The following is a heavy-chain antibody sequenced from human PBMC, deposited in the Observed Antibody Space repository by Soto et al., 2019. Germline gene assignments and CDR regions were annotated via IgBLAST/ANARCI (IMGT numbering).Heavy chain of an antibody. V-gene: IGHV4-30-2*01. D-gene: IGHD3-9*01. CDR3: ARTSYDILTGRIDAFGI. CDR2: ISHGGNT. CDR1: GGSINNGGYS. J-gene: IGHJ3*02. Sequence: PSETLSLTCTFSGGSINNGGYSWSWLRQPRGKGLEWIGYISHGGNTYYNPSLRSRVIMSIDKSKNHFSLGLKSVTAADTATYYCARTSYDILTGRIDAFGIWGQGALVTVSS.